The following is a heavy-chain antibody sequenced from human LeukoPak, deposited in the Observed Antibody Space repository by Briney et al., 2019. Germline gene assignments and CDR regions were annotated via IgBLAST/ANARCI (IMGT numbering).Heavy chain of an antibody. CDR3: ARPPQGLLAPEY. Sequence: SETLSLTCTVSGGSISNYNYWGWIRQPPGKGLEWIGSIIYSGTTHYNPSLKSRVAMSVDTSKNQFSLSLTSVTASDTAVYYFARPPQGLLAPEYWGQGALVTVSS. V-gene: IGHV4-39*01. CDR2: IIYSGTT. CDR1: GGSISNYNY. J-gene: IGHJ4*02.